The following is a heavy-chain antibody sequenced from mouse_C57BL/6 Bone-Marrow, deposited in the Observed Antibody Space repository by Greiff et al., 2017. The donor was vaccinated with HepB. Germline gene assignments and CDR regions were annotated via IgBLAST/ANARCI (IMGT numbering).Heavy chain of an antibody. Sequence: QVQLQQSGAELVMPGASVKLSCKASGYTFTSYWMHWVKQRPGQGLEWIGEIDPSDSYTNYNQKFKGKSTLTVDKSSSTAYMQLSSLTSEDSAVYYCAREIQIYYAPYHFDYSAQGTTSTVSS. V-gene: IGHV1-69*01. CDR2: IDPSDSYT. J-gene: IGHJ2*01. CDR3: AREIQIYYAPYHFDY. CDR1: GYTFTSYW. D-gene: IGHD2-1*01.